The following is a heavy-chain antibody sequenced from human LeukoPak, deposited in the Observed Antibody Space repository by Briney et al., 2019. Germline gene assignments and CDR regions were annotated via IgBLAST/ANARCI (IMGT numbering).Heavy chain of an antibody. CDR3: ARDLCGRYCSSTSCCGVYYYYGMDV. D-gene: IGHD2-2*01. J-gene: IGHJ6*02. Sequence: GGSLRLSGAASGFTFDDYAMHWVRQAPGKGLEWVSGISWNSGSIGYADSVKGRFTISRDNAKNSLYLQMNSLRAEDTAVYYCARDLCGRYCSSTSCCGVYYYYGMDVWGQGTTVTVSS. V-gene: IGHV3-9*01. CDR1: GFTFDDYA. CDR2: ISWNSGSI.